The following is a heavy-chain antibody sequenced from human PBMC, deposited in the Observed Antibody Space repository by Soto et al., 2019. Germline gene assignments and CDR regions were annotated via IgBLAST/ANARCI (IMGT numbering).Heavy chain of an antibody. Sequence: PSETLSLTCAVSGVTISTYYWSWIRQPPGKGLEWIGYNYHSGTTNYNPSLKSRVTISVDTSKNQFSLRLTSVTAADTAIYYCVREAYIGYGHAIDYWGQGTPGKVSS. CDR1: GVTISTYY. V-gene: IGHV4-59*01. D-gene: IGHD5-12*01. J-gene: IGHJ4*02. CDR2: NYHSGTT. CDR3: VREAYIGYGHAIDY.